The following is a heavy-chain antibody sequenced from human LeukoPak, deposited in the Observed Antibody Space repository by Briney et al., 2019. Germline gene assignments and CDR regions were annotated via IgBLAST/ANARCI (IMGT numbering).Heavy chain of an antibody. Sequence: PSETLSLTCTVSADSISSGYYWGWSRQPPGKGREWIGSIYHSGSTYYNPPLKSRVTISVDTSKNQFSLKVSSVTAADTAVYYCASSGDYFDYWGQGPLVTVSS. CDR1: ADSISSGYY. D-gene: IGHD3-10*01. J-gene: IGHJ4*02. CDR3: ASSGDYFDY. CDR2: IYHSGST. V-gene: IGHV4-38-2*02.